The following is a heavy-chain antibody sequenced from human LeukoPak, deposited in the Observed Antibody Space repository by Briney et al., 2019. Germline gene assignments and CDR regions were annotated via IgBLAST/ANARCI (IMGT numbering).Heavy chain of an antibody. CDR3: ARDLRGYSYGYDY. CDR1: GGSISSSSYY. CDR2: IYYSGSP. V-gene: IGHV4-39*07. Sequence: SETLSLTCTVPGGSISSSSYYWGWIRQPPGKGLEWIGSIYYSGSPYYNPSLKSRVTISVDTSKNQFSLKLSSVIAADTAVYYCARDLRGYSYGYDYWGQGTLVTVPA. D-gene: IGHD5-18*01. J-gene: IGHJ4*02.